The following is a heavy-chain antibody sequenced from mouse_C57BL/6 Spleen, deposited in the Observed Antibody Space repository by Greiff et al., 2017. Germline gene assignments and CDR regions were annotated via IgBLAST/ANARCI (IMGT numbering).Heavy chain of an antibody. J-gene: IGHJ1*03. V-gene: IGHV1-82*01. CDR2: IYPGDGDT. D-gene: IGHD2-3*01. CDR1: GYAFSSSW. Sequence: VQLQQSGPELVKPGASVKISCKASGYAFSSSWMNWVKQRPGKGLEWIGRIYPGDGDTNYNGKFKGKATLTADKSSSTAYMQLSSLTSEDSAVYFCARSSYDGYYLWYFDVWGTGTTVTVSS. CDR3: ARSSYDGYYLWYFDV.